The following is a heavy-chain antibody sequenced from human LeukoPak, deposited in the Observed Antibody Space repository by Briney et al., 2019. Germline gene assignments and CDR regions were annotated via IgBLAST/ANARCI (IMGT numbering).Heavy chain of an antibody. D-gene: IGHD3-10*01. J-gene: IGHJ4*02. CDR1: GGSISSTSHY. Sequence: SETLSLTCTVSGGSISSTSHYWSWIRQSPGKGLEWIGSMYYSGYTYYHPSLKSRLTISVDTSKNQFFLKLSSVTATDTAVYYCARDRGITMVRGVLYYFDYWGQGTLVTVSS. CDR2: MYYSGYT. CDR3: ARDRGITMVRGVLYYFDY. V-gene: IGHV4-39*07.